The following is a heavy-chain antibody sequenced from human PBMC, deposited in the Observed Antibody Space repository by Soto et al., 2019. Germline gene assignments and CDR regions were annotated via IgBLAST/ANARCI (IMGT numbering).Heavy chain of an antibody. D-gene: IGHD2-15*01. CDR3: ARLVVAAKGGWFDP. V-gene: IGHV4-30-2*01. Sequence: QLQLQESGSGLVKPSQTLSLTCAVSGGSISSGDYCWSWIRQPAGKGLEWIGYIYNSGGTYYNPSLKSRVTISVDRSKNQFSLKLSSVTAADTAVYYCARLVVAAKGGWFDPWGQGTLVTVSS. J-gene: IGHJ5*02. CDR2: IYNSGGT. CDR1: GGSISSGDYC.